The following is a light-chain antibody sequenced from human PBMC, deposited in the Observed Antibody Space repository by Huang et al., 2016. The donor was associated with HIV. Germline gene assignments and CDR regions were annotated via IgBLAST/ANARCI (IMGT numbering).Light chain of an antibody. CDR3: MQGIHLPFT. V-gene: IGKV2-29*02. CDR2: ERY. Sequence: DIVMTQTPLSLSVIPGQPASISCKSSQSLLHTDGKTSLYWYLQKTGQYQHLLIYERYRRLSGVPDRFRGSGSGTDFTLKSSRVEAEDVGVYYCMQGIHLPFTFGPGTKVDIK. CDR1: QSLLHTDGKTS. J-gene: IGKJ3*01.